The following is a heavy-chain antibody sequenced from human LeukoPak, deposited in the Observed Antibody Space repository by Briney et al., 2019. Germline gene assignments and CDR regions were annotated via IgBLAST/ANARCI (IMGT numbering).Heavy chain of an antibody. CDR1: GGSISSGGYY. V-gene: IGHV4-31*03. D-gene: IGHD3-22*01. Sequence: SQTLSLTCTVSGGSISSGGYYWRWIRQHPGTDLEWIGNIYHSGTTFYNPSLESRLTISVDTSKNQFSLKLSSVTAADTAVYYCAREIYDSSGYYYVRGWGQGTLVTVSS. CDR3: AREIYDSSGYYYVRG. J-gene: IGHJ4*02. CDR2: IYHSGTT.